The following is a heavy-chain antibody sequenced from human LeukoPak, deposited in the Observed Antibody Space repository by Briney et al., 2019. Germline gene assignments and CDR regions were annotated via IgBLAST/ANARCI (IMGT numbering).Heavy chain of an antibody. CDR3: AKHPSGYYYDLFDY. J-gene: IGHJ4*02. CDR2: IGGGGGST. Sequence: GGSLRLSCAASGFSFSNYAMSWVRQARGKGLEWVSAIGGGGGSTYYADSVKGRFTISRDNSKNTLDLHTNNLRVEDTAVYYCAKHPSGYYYDLFDYWGQGTLVTVSS. D-gene: IGHD3-22*01. CDR1: GFSFSNYA. V-gene: IGHV3-23*01.